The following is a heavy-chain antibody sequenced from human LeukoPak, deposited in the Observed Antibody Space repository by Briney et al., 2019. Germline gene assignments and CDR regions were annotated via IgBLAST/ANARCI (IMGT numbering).Heavy chain of an antibody. Sequence: GGSLRLSCAASGFTFSSYSLNWVRQAPGKGLEWVSSISSSSSYIYYADSVKGRFTISRDNAKNSLYLQMNSLRVEDTAVYYCARDKRGGYSGYDYSSGMDVWGKGTTVTVSS. CDR3: ARDKRGGYSGYDYSSGMDV. J-gene: IGHJ6*04. CDR1: GFTFSSYS. V-gene: IGHV3-21*01. D-gene: IGHD5-12*01. CDR2: ISSSSSYI.